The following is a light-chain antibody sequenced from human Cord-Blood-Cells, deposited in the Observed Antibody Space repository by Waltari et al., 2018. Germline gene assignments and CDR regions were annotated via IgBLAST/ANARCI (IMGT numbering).Light chain of an antibody. CDR1: QDISNY. CDR3: QQYDNLSIFT. V-gene: IGKV1-33*01. J-gene: IGKJ3*01. Sequence: DIQMTQSPSSLSASVGDRVTITCQASQDISNYLNWYQQKPGKAPKLLIYDASNLETGVPSRVSGSGSGTDFTFTISSLQPEDIATYYCQQYDNLSIFTFGPGTKVDIK. CDR2: DAS.